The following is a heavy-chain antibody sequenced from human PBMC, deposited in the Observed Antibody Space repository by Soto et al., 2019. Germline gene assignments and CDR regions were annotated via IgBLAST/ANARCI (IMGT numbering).Heavy chain of an antibody. CDR3: ARSFLLGAGTPYYFDY. D-gene: IGHD6-19*01. Sequence: ASVKVSCKASGYTFTSYGISWVRQAPGQGLEWMGWISAYNGNTNYAQKLQGRVTMTTDTSTSTAYMERRSLRSDDTAVYYCARSFLLGAGTPYYFDYWGQGTLVTVSS. V-gene: IGHV1-18*01. CDR1: GYTFTSYG. J-gene: IGHJ4*02. CDR2: ISAYNGNT.